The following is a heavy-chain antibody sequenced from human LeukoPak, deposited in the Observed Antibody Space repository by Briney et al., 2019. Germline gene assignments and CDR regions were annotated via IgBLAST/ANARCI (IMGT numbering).Heavy chain of an antibody. CDR2: ISSSGSTI. Sequence: GGSLRLSCAASGFTFSDHYMSWIRQAPGKGLEWVSYISSSGSTIHYADSVKGRFTISRDNAKNSLYLQMNSLRAEDTAVYYCARAPPRPGIVVVITTGPFDYWGQGTLVTVSS. CDR3: ARAPPRPGIVVVITTGPFDY. V-gene: IGHV3-11*04. D-gene: IGHD3-22*01. J-gene: IGHJ4*02. CDR1: GFTFSDHY.